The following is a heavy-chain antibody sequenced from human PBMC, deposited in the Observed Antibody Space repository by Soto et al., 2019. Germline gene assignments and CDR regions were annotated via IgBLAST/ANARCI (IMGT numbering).Heavy chain of an antibody. D-gene: IGHD2-2*01. CDR1: GFTFSTYS. V-gene: IGHV3-21*01. CDR2: ISGSGRYI. Sequence: EVQLVESGGGLVKPGGSLRLSCAASGFTFSTYSMNWVRQAPGKGLEWVSSISGSGRYIYYADSVKGRFTISRDNAENSLYLQMSSLRSEDTAVYYCARVGGGVVVVPGVNRADYWGQGTLVTVSS. CDR3: ARVGGGVVVVPGVNRADY. J-gene: IGHJ4*02.